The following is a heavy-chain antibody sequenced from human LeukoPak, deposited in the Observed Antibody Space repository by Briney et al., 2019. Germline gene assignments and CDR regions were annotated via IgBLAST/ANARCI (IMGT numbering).Heavy chain of an antibody. J-gene: IGHJ4*02. CDR2: IYYSGST. CDR3: ARDPQASYFDY. Sequence: SETLSLTCTVSGGSISSSSYYWGWIRQPPGKGLEWIGSIYYSGSTYYSPSLKSRVTISVDTSKNQFSLKLSSVTAADTAVYYCARDPQASYFDYWGQGTLVTVSS. V-gene: IGHV4-39*07. CDR1: GGSISSSSYY.